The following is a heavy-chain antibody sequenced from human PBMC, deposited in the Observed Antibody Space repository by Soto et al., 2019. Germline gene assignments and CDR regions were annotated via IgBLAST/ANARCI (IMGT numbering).Heavy chain of an antibody. D-gene: IGHD4-17*01. CDR3: AKGDDYGHRRKAFDI. Sequence: GGSLRLSCAASGFTFSSYGMYWVRQAPGKGLEWVAVISYDGSNKYYADSVKGRFTISRDNSKNTLYLQMNSLRAEDTAVYYCAKGDDYGHRRKAFDIWGQGTMVTVSS. CDR2: ISYDGSNK. J-gene: IGHJ3*02. CDR1: GFTFSSYG. V-gene: IGHV3-30*18.